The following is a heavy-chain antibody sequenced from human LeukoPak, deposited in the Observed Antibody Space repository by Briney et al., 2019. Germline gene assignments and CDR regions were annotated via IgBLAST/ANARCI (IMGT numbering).Heavy chain of an antibody. J-gene: IGHJ3*02. CDR3: AKSSNPAFDI. Sequence: GGSLRLSCAASGFTFSNYWMHWVRQVPGKGLVWVSRINPDGSTTTTADSVRGRFTISRDNAKNTLYLQMNSLRAEDTAVYYCAKSSNPAFDIWGQGTVVTVSS. D-gene: IGHD1-14*01. CDR2: INPDGSTT. CDR1: GFTFSNYW. V-gene: IGHV3-74*01.